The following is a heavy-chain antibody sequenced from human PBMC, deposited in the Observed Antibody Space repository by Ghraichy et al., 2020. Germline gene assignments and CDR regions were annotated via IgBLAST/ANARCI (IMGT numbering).Heavy chain of an antibody. Sequence: SQTLSLTCTVSGGSVSSGSYYWSWIRQPPGKGLEWIGYIYYSGSTNYNPSLKSRVTISVDTSKNQFSLKLSSVTAADTAVYYCARRARYGSGSYYNRFDYWGQGTLVTVSS. V-gene: IGHV4-61*01. J-gene: IGHJ4*02. CDR3: ARRARYGSGSYYNRFDY. CDR2: IYYSGST. CDR1: GGSVSSGSYY. D-gene: IGHD3-10*01.